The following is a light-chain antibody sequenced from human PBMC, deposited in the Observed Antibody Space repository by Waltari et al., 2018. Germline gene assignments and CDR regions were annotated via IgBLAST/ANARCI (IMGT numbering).Light chain of an antibody. Sequence: DIQMIQSPSSLSASVGDTVTITCRASQVISNYLAWYQQKPGTVPTLLIFGASRLQPGVPSRFIGSGSGTHFTLTITTLQPEDVATYYCQKYNSALFTFGPGTKVHI. CDR3: QKYNSALFT. CDR1: QVISNY. J-gene: IGKJ3*01. CDR2: GAS. V-gene: IGKV1-27*01.